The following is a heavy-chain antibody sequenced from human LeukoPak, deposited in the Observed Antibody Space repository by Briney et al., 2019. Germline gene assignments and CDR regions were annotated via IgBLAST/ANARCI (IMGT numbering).Heavy chain of an antibody. V-gene: IGHV3-66*01. CDR3: ARTIVELDKIDYFDY. Sequence: PGGSLRLSCAASGFTVSNNYMSWVRQAPGKGLEWVSVIYSGGSTYYAGSVKGRFIISRDTSKNTLYLQMNNLRAEDTAVYYCARTIVELDKIDYFDYWGQGTLVTVSS. D-gene: IGHD2/OR15-2a*01. CDR1: GFTVSNNY. CDR2: IYSGGST. J-gene: IGHJ4*02.